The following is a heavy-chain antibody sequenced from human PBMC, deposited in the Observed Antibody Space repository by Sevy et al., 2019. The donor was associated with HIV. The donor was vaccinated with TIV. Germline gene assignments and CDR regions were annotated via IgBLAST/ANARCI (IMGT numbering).Heavy chain of an antibody. CDR3: ARDYYYGSGPYGMDV. Sequence: GGSLRLSCAASGFTFSSYSMNWVRQAPGKGLEWVSYISSSSTIYYADSVKGRFTISRENAKNSLYLQMNSLRAEDTAVYYCARDYYYGSGPYGMDVWGQGTTVTVSS. J-gene: IGHJ6*02. CDR2: ISSSSTI. CDR1: GFTFSSYS. D-gene: IGHD3-10*01. V-gene: IGHV3-48*01.